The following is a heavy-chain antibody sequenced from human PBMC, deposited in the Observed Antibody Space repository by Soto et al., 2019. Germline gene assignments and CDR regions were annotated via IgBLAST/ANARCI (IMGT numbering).Heavy chain of an antibody. CDR2: INPNSGGT. Sequence: ASVKVSCKASGYTFTGYYMHWVRQAPGQGLEWMGWINPNSGGTNYAQKFQGWVTMTRDTSISTAYMELSRLRSDDTAVYYCARDRASAWDALAPIFAYWGQGTLVTVSS. CDR3: ARDRASAWDALAPIFAY. J-gene: IGHJ4*02. CDR1: GYTFTGYY. D-gene: IGHD6-19*01. V-gene: IGHV1-2*04.